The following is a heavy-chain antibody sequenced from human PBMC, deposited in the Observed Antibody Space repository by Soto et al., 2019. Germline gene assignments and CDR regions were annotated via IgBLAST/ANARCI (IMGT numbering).Heavy chain of an antibody. V-gene: IGHV1-69*01. CDR1: GGTFDSYV. Sequence: QVQLVQSGAEVKKPGSSVKVSCKASGGTFDSYVISWLRQAPGQGLEWMGGIMPIFGTPNYAQKFRGRVTISADESTSTAYLELSSLTSDDTAVYYCARVHSSGIFYFVDPWGQGTLATVSS. CDR2: IMPIFGTP. D-gene: IGHD3-10*01. CDR3: ARVHSSGIFYFVDP. J-gene: IGHJ5*02.